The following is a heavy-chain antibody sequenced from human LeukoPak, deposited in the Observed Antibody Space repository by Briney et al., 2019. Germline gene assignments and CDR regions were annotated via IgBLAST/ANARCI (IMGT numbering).Heavy chain of an antibody. V-gene: IGHV4-59*11. Sequence: SETLSLTCTVSGGSIGSHYWSWIRQPPGKGLEWIGYIYYSGSTNYNPSLKSRVTISVDTSKNQFSLKLSSVTAADTAVYYCAREPVYDFWSGQGSWFDPWGQGTLVTVSS. D-gene: IGHD3-3*01. J-gene: IGHJ5*02. CDR2: IYYSGST. CDR3: AREPVYDFWSGQGSWFDP. CDR1: GGSIGSHY.